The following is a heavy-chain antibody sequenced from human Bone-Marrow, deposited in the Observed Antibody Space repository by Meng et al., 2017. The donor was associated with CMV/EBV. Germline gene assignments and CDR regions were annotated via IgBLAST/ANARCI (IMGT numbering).Heavy chain of an antibody. CDR3: ARDRVQYCSSTSCPNWFDP. CDR1: EFTFSAYA. V-gene: IGHV3-23*01. Sequence: GESLKISCAASEFTFSAYAMTWVRQAPGKGLEWVSGISGDGAGTYYADSVKGRFTISRDNSRDTLYLQMNSLRAEDTAVYYCARDRVQYCSSTSCPNWFDPWGQGTLVTVSS. D-gene: IGHD2-2*01. J-gene: IGHJ5*02. CDR2: ISGDGAGT.